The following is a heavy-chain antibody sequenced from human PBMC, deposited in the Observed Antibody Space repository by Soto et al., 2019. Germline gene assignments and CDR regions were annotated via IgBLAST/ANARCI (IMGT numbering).Heavy chain of an antibody. CDR3: ARDLGYSSSSDY. Sequence: EVQLVESGGGLVQPGGSLRLSCAASGFTFSSYEMNWVRQAPGKGLEWVSYISSSGSTIYYADSVKGRFTISRDNAKNSLYLQMNSLRAEDTAVYYCARDLGYSSSSDYWGQGTLVTVSS. J-gene: IGHJ4*02. CDR1: GFTFSSYE. D-gene: IGHD6-6*01. V-gene: IGHV3-48*03. CDR2: ISSSGSTI.